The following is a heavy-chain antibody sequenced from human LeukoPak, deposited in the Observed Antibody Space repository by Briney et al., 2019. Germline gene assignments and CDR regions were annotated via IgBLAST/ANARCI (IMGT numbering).Heavy chain of an antibody. Sequence: SETLSLTCAVYGGSFSGYYWSWIRQPPGKGLEWIGEINHSGSTNYNPSLKSRVTIPVDTSKNQFSLKLSSVTAADTAVYYCARRPILRFLEWFDYWGQGTLVTVSS. CDR2: INHSGST. D-gene: IGHD3-3*01. J-gene: IGHJ4*02. CDR1: GGSFSGYY. V-gene: IGHV4-34*01. CDR3: ARRPILRFLEWFDY.